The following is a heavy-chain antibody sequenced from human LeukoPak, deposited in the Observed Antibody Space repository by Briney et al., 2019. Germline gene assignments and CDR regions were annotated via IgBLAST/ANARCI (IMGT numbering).Heavy chain of an antibody. CDR1: GFTFSSYA. CDR2: ISGSGGST. CDR3: AKEGGYYDILTGYYSPGYFDY. Sequence: GGSLRLSCAASGFTFSSYAMSWVRQAPGKGLEWVSAISGSGGSTYYADSVKGRFTISRDNSKNTPYLQMNSLRAEDTAVYYCAKEGGYYDILTGYYSPGYFDYWGQGTPVTVSS. D-gene: IGHD3-9*01. J-gene: IGHJ4*02. V-gene: IGHV3-23*01.